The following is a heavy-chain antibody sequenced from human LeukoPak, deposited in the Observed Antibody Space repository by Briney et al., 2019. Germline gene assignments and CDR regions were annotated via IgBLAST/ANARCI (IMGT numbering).Heavy chain of an antibody. V-gene: IGHV3-23*01. D-gene: IGHD3-16*02. CDR2: ISGSGGST. Sequence: GGSLRLSCAASGFTFSSYAMSWVRQAPGKGLEWVSAISGSGGSTYYADSVKGRFTISRDNSKNTLYLQINSLRAEDTAVYYCAKGNNYEYVWGSYRTYNWFDPWGQGTLVTVSS. CDR3: AKGNNYEYVWGSYRTYNWFDP. J-gene: IGHJ5*02. CDR1: GFTFSSYA.